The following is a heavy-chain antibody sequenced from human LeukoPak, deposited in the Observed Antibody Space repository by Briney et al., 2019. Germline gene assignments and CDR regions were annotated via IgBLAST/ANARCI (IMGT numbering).Heavy chain of an antibody. J-gene: IGHJ6*03. Sequence: GGSLRLSCAASGFTFSSYGMSWVRQAPGKGLEWVSAISGSGGSTYYADSVKGRFTISRDNSKNTLYLQMNSLRAEDTAVYYCARVRRSPYYYYMDVWGKGTTVTISS. CDR3: ARVRRSPYYYYMDV. CDR2: ISGSGGST. CDR1: GFTFSSYG. V-gene: IGHV3-23*01.